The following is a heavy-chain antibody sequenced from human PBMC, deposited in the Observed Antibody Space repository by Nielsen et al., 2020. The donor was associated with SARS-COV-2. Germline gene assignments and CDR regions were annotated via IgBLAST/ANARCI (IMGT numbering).Heavy chain of an antibody. CDR3: ARDMEMATINYYYYMDV. Sequence: GESLKISCAASGSTFSSYSMNWVRQAPGKGLEWVSYISSSSSTIYYADSVKGRFTISRDNAKNSLYLQMNSLRDEDTAVYYCARDMEMATINYYYYMDVWGKGTTVTVSS. D-gene: IGHD5-24*01. V-gene: IGHV3-48*02. J-gene: IGHJ6*03. CDR2: ISSSSSTI. CDR1: GSTFSSYS.